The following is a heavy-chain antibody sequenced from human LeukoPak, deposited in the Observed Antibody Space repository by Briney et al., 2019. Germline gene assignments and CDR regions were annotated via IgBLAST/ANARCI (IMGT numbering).Heavy chain of an antibody. D-gene: IGHD5-12*01. CDR2: ISWNSGSI. CDR1: GFTFDDYA. V-gene: IGHV3-9*01. Sequence: GGSLRLSCAASGFTFDDYAMHWVRQAPGKGLEWVSGISWNSGSIGYADSVKGRLTISRDNAKNSLYLQMNSLRAEDTALYYCAKVCATSDAFDIWGQGTMVTVSS. CDR3: AKVCATSDAFDI. J-gene: IGHJ3*02.